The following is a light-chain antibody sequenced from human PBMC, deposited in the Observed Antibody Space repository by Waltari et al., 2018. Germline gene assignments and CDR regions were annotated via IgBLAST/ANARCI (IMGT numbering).Light chain of an antibody. J-gene: IGLJ1*01. Sequence: QSALTQPASVSGSPGQSIAISYTGTTSDVGCYDYVSWYQQHPGKAPKLMIYDVSNRPSGVSNRFSGSKSGNTASLTISGLQAEDEADYYCSSYTTSGTLFGTGTKVTVL. V-gene: IGLV2-14*03. CDR3: SSYTTSGTL. CDR2: DVS. CDR1: TSDVGCYDY.